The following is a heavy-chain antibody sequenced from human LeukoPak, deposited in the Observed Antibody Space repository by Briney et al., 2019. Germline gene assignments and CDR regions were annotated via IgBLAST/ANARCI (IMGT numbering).Heavy chain of an antibody. CDR1: GFTVSSNY. CDR3: ARMVWFRLDY. J-gene: IGHJ4*02. CDR2: IYSGGST. Sequence: GGSLRLSCAASGFTVSSNYMGWVRQAPGKGLEWVSVIYSGGSTYYADSVKGRFTISRDNSKNTLYLQMNSLRAEDTAVYYCARMVWFRLDYWGQGTLVTVSS. D-gene: IGHD3-10*01. V-gene: IGHV3-66*01.